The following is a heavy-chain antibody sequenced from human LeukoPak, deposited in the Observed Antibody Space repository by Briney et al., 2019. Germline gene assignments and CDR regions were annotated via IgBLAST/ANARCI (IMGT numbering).Heavy chain of an antibody. V-gene: IGHV4-38-2*02. J-gene: IGHJ5*02. Sequence: SGTLSLTCNVSGFSISTAYYWGWIRQPPGKGLEWIATIYHSGSTYYSPSLKSRVTISLDKSKNPFSLILRPVPAADTAVYYCARAEAATWFDPWGQGTLVTVSS. D-gene: IGHD2-15*01. CDR2: IYHSGST. CDR3: ARAEAATWFDP. CDR1: GFSISTAYY.